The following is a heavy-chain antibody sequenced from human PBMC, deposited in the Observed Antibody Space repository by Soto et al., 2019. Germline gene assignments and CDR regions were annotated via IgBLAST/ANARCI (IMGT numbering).Heavy chain of an antibody. Sequence: QMKLVQSGPEVKKPGTSVKVSCKASGFTFASSAMHWVRQARGNRHEWIGWIVVGSGNTMYAEKFQERVTITRDMSPRTAYMELRSLSSADTAFYYRSAEVGWSYYFCYWGHGILVTVSS. CDR1: GFTFASSA. D-gene: IGHD1-26*01. CDR3: SAEVGWSYYFCY. J-gene: IGHJ4*01. CDR2: IVVGSGNT. V-gene: IGHV1-58*02.